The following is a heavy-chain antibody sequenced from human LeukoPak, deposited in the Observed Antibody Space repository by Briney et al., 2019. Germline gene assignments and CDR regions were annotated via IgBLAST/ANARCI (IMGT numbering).Heavy chain of an antibody. CDR1: GYSISSGYY. V-gene: IGHV4-38-2*02. CDR2: IYHSGST. CDR3: ARVYGYYYYMDV. D-gene: IGHD2-8*01. Sequence: PSETLSLTCTVSGYSISSGYYWGWIRQPPGKGLEWIGSIYHSGSTYYNPSLKSRVTISVDTSKNQFSLKLSSVTAADTAVYYCARVYGYYYYMDVWGKGTTVTVSS. J-gene: IGHJ6*03.